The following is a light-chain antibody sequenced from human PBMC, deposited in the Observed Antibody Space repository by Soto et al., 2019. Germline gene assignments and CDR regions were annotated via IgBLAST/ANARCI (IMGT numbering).Light chain of an antibody. J-gene: IGKJ4*01. CDR2: DAS. V-gene: IGKV3-11*01. Sequence: ENVVTQSSGALSLSPGERASLSCRASQCVSSYLAWYQQKPGQAPRLLIYDASNRATGIPARFSGSGSGTDFTLTISSLEPEDFAVYYCQQRSNWPLTSGGGSKVDIK. CDR3: QQRSNWPLT. CDR1: QCVSSY.